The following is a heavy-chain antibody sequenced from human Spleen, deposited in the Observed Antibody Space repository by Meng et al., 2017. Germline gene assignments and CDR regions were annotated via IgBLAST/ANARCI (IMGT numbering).Heavy chain of an antibody. CDR2: ISWNSGSI. CDR3: ARGKGNDAFDI. J-gene: IGHJ3*02. V-gene: IGHV3-9*01. CDR1: GFTFDDYA. Sequence: GGSLRLSCAASGFTFDDYAMHWVRQAPGKGLEWVSGISWNSGSIGYADSVKGRFTISRDNAKNSLYLQMNSLRAEDTALYYCARGKGNDAFDIWGQGTMVTVSS.